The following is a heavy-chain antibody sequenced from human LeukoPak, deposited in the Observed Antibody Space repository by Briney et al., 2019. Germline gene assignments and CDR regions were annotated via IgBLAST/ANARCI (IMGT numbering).Heavy chain of an antibody. CDR1: GGSLNTGSYF. V-gene: IGHV4-39*07. CDR2: IFYSGST. J-gene: IGHJ4*02. CDR3: AGGSGPFGY. Sequence: SETLSLTCTVSGGSLNTGSYFWGWIRQPPGKGLEWIGSIFYSGSTFYTPSLKSRVTISVDTSKNQFSLRMTSVTAADTAMYYCAGGSGPFGYWGQGTLVTVSS. D-gene: IGHD3-16*01.